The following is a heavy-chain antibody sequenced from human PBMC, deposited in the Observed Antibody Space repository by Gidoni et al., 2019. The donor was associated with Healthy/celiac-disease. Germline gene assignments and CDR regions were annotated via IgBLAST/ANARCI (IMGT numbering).Heavy chain of an antibody. CDR2: ISSSSSYI. CDR1: GFTFSSYS. J-gene: IGHJ4*02. D-gene: IGHD1-26*01. CDR3: ARDDGIVGAFFDY. Sequence: EVQLVESGGGLVKPGGSLRLSCAASGFTFSSYSMNWVRQAPGKGLEWVSSISSSSSYIYYADSVKGRFTISRDNAKNSLYLQMNSLRAEDTAVYYCARDDGIVGAFFDYWGQGTLVTVSS. V-gene: IGHV3-21*01.